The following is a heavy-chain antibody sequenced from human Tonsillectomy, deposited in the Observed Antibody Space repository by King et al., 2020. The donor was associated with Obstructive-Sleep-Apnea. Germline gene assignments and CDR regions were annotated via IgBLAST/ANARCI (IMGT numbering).Heavy chain of an antibody. CDR1: GFTFDDYA. CDR3: AKDIYSGWYEGHFEY. V-gene: IGHV3-9*01. Sequence: VQLVESGGGLVQPGRPLRLSCGASGFTFDDYAMHWVRQAPGKGLEWVSGISWNSGSIGYADSVKGRFTISRDNTKNSVYLQMNSLRGEDTAMYYGAKDIYSGWYEGHFEYWGQGALVTVSS. J-gene: IGHJ4*02. D-gene: IGHD6-19*01. CDR2: ISWNSGSI.